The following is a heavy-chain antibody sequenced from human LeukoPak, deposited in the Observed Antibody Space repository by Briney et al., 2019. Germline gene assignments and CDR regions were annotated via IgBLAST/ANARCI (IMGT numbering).Heavy chain of an antibody. CDR1: RGSLSRDY. CDR3: ARPAEGSPTDWDVFDY. D-gene: IGHD1-1*01. CDR2: IYYSGRT. V-gene: IGHV4-59*08. Sequence: SQTLSLTCTLSRGSLSRDYWGWGRQPPGKGLGWIGGIYYSGRTNYNPCPKSRVTISEETSKNQCSLNRSSVTPADTAVYSCARPAEGSPTDWDVFDYWGQGTLVTVSS. J-gene: IGHJ4*02.